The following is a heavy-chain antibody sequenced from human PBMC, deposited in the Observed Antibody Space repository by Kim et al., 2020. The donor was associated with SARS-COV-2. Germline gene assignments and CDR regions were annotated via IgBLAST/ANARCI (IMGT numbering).Heavy chain of an antibody. J-gene: IGHJ4*02. CDR2: ISGSGGST. Sequence: GGSLRLSCAASGFTFSSYAMSWVRQAPGKGLEWVSAISGSGGSTYYADSVKGRFTISRDNSKNTLYLQMNSLRAEDTAVYSWAKKKKLRDFDWLSFDYWGQGNLVTVSS. CDR1: GFTFSSYA. D-gene: IGHD3-9*01. CDR3: AKKKKLRDFDWLSFDY. V-gene: IGHV3-23*01.